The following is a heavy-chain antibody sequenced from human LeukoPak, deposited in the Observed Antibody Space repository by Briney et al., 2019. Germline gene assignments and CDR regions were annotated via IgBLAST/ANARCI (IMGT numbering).Heavy chain of an antibody. J-gene: IGHJ5*02. Sequence: ASVKVSCKASGYTFTSYGISWVRQAPGQGLEWMGWISAYNCNTNYAQKLQGRVTMTTDTSTSTAYMELRSLRSDDTAVYYCARSLGHYYGSGSYWYWFDPWGQGTLVTVSS. D-gene: IGHD3-10*01. V-gene: IGHV1-18*04. CDR1: GYTFTSYG. CDR2: ISAYNCNT. CDR3: ARSLGHYYGSGSYWYWFDP.